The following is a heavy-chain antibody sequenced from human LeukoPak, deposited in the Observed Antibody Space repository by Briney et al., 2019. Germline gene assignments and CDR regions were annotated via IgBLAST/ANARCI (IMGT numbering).Heavy chain of an antibody. J-gene: IGHJ4*02. CDR3: ARVSIVVGTNDY. CDR2: IYTSGST. Sequence: PSQTLSLTCTVSGGSISSGSYYWSWIRQPAGKGLEWIGRIYTSGSTNYNPSLKSRVTISVDTSKNQFSLKLSSVTAADTAVYYCARVSIVVGTNDYWGQGTLVTVSS. V-gene: IGHV4-61*02. D-gene: IGHD3-22*01. CDR1: GGSISSGSYY.